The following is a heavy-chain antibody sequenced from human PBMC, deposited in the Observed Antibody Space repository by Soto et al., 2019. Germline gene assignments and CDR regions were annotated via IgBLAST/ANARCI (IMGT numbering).Heavy chain of an antibody. V-gene: IGHV1-2*04. D-gene: IGHD4-17*01. J-gene: IGHJ4*02. CDR3: ARERIRPDHMTTVTTLPIDY. Sequence: ASVKVSCKASGYTFTGYYMHWVRQAPGQGLEWMGWINPNSGGTNYAQKFQGWVTMTRDTSISTAFMELSRLRSDDTAVYYCARERIRPDHMTTVTTLPIDYWGQGTLVTVSS. CDR1: GYTFTGYY. CDR2: INPNSGGT.